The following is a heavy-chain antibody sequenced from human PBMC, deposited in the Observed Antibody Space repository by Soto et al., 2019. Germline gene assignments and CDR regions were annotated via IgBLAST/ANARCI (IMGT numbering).Heavy chain of an antibody. V-gene: IGHV3-7*03. CDR2: IKHDGSEK. D-gene: IGHD4-17*01. CDR3: ARRATVVIPWFDP. Sequence: EVQLVESGGGLVQPGGSLRLSCAASGFTFSSYWMSWVRQAPGKGLEWVANIKHDGSEKYYVDSVKGRFTISRDNAKNSLYLQMNSLRAEDTAVYYCARRATVVIPWFDPWGQGTLVTVSS. CDR1: GFTFSSYW. J-gene: IGHJ5*02.